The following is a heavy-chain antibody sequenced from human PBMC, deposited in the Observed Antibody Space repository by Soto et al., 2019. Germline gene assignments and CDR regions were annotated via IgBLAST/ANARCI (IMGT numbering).Heavy chain of an antibody. V-gene: IGHV3-15*01. D-gene: IGHD2-8*01. CDR3: TTLGYCTNGVCYGLYYYYGMDV. CDR1: GLTFSDAW. Sequence: LRRSCAASGLTFSDAWMSWVRQTPGKGLEWVGRIKSKTDGGTTDYAAPVKGRFTISRDDSKNTLYLQMNRLKTEGTAVYSCTTLGYCTNGVCYGLYYYYGMDVWGQGTTVTVSS. CDR2: IKSKTDGGTT. J-gene: IGHJ6*02.